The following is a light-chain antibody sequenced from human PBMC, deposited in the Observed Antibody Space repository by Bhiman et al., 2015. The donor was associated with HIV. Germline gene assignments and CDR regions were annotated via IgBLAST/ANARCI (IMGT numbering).Light chain of an antibody. CDR1: RSDIGSYHL. V-gene: IGLV2-14*02. CDR3: SSYTTSNTL. CDR2: DVN. Sequence: QSALTQTASVSGSPGQSITISCTGTRSDIGSYHLVSWYQQHPGKAPKLMIYDVNTRPSGVSNRFSGSKSDNTASLTIAGLQAEDEADYYCSSYTTSNTLFGTGTKVTVL. J-gene: IGLJ1*01.